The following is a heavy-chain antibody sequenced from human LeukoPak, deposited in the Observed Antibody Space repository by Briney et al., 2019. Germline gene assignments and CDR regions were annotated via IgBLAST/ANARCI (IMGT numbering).Heavy chain of an antibody. Sequence: SETLSLTCTVSGGSISSGGYYWTWIRQPPEKGLEWIGYIYYSGSTYYNPSLESRVTISVDTSKNQFSLNLISVTDADSAVYFCARDRRVGGGYDSGLDCWGQGTLVSVSS. D-gene: IGHD5-12*01. CDR2: IYYSGST. CDR1: GGSISSGGYY. J-gene: IGHJ4*02. CDR3: ARDRRVGGGYDSGLDC. V-gene: IGHV4-31*03.